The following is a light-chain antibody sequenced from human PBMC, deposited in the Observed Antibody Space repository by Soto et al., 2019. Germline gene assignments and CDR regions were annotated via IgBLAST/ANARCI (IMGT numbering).Light chain of an antibody. CDR1: SSNIGSNA. V-gene: IGLV1-44*01. CDR3: AAWGDSLNTWV. CDR2: SDD. Sequence: QSVLTQPPSASGTPGQRVTISCSGSSSNIGSNAVSWYQHFPGTAPKVLIYSDDQWPSGVPDRLSASKSGTSASLAISGLRAEDEGDYFCAAWGDSLNTWVFGGGTKVTVL. J-gene: IGLJ3*02.